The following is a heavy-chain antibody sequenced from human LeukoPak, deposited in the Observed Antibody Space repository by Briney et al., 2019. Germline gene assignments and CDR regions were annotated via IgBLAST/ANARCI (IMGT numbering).Heavy chain of an antibody. V-gene: IGHV1-2*02. J-gene: IGHJ4*02. D-gene: IGHD3-9*01. CDR1: GYTFTGYY. Sequence: GASVNVSYKASGYTFTGYYMHWVRQAPGQGLEWMGLINPNSGGTNYAQKFQGRVTMTRDTSISTAYMEPNRLRSDDTAVYYCASRDILTGFDYWGQGTLVTVSS. CDR2: INPNSGGT. CDR3: ASRDILTGFDY.